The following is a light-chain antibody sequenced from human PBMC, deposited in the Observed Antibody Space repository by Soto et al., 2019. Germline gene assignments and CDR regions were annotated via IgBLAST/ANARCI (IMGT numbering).Light chain of an antibody. Sequence: QSALTQPASVSGSPGQSITISCTGTSSVVGGYDYVSWYQQHPGKAPKLMIYDVSNRPSGVSDRFSGSKSGNTASLAISGLQAEDEADYYCSSYTSSSTLVFGPGTKVTVL. CDR3: SSYTSSSTLV. CDR1: SSVVGGYDY. CDR2: DVS. J-gene: IGLJ1*01. V-gene: IGLV2-14*01.